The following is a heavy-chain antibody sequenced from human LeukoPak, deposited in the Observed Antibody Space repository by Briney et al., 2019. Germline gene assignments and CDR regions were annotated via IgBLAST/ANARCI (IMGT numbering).Heavy chain of an antibody. CDR1: GFTFSSYA. V-gene: IGHV3-23*01. Sequence: GGSLRLSCAASGFTFSSYAVGWVRQAPGKGLEWVSLISGSGGTTYYADSVKSRFTISRDNSKDTLYLQMNSLRAEDTAVYYCAKGGQYSSSWYNYWGQGTLVTVSS. J-gene: IGHJ4*02. CDR2: ISGSGGTT. D-gene: IGHD6-13*01. CDR3: AKGGQYSSSWYNY.